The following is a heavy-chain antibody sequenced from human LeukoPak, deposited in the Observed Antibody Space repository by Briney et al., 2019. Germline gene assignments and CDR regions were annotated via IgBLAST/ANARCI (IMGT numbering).Heavy chain of an antibody. CDR1: GYTFTGYY. CDR2: INPKSGGT. V-gene: IGHV1-2*02. Sequence: ASVKVSCKASGYTFTGYYMHWVRQAPGQGLEWMGWINPKSGGTNYAQKFQGRVTMTRDTSISTAYMELSRLRSDDTAVYYCARLGVHGGYPVSFDYWGQGTLVTVSS. CDR3: ARLGVHGGYPVSFDY. J-gene: IGHJ4*02. D-gene: IGHD3-22*01.